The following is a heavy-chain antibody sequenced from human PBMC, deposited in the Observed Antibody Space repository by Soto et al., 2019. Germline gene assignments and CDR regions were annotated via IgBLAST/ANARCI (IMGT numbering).Heavy chain of an antibody. CDR3: AKGTSSSGWYVSTFDI. Sequence: GGSLRLSCAASGFTFSSYGMHWVRQAPGKGLEWVAVISYDGSYKYYADSVKGRFTISRDNYENTLYLQVNSLRAEDTAVYYCAKGTSSSGWYVSTFDIWGQGTMVTVSS. J-gene: IGHJ3*02. V-gene: IGHV3-30*18. CDR2: ISYDGSYK. CDR1: GFTFSSYG. D-gene: IGHD6-19*01.